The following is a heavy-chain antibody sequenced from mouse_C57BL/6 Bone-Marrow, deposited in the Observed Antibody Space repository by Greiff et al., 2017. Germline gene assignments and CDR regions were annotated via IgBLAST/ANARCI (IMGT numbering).Heavy chain of an antibody. J-gene: IGHJ3*01. CDR3: ARVGNGCYDWVWFAY. CDR2: ISYDGSN. Sequence: EVQLQASGPGLVKPSQSLSLTCSVTGYSITSGYYWNWNRQSPGNKLEWMGYISYDGSNNYNPSLKNPISITRDTSENQFFLKLNSVTTEDTATYYCARVGNGCYDWVWFAYWGQGTLVTVSA. D-gene: IGHD1-1*02. CDR1: GYSITSGYY. V-gene: IGHV3-6*01.